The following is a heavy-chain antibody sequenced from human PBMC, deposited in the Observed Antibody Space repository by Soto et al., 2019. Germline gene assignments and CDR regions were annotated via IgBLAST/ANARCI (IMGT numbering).Heavy chain of an antibody. D-gene: IGHD1-26*01. CDR1: GGSFRGYY. V-gene: IGHV4-34*01. CDR3: ARADGGDSGSWDAFDI. Sequence: PSETLSLTCAVYGGSFRGYYWSWIRQPPGKGLEWIGEINHSGSTNYNPSLKSRVTISVDTSKNQFSLKLSSVTAADTAVYYCARADGGDSGSWDAFDIWGQGTMVTVSS. J-gene: IGHJ3*02. CDR2: INHSGST.